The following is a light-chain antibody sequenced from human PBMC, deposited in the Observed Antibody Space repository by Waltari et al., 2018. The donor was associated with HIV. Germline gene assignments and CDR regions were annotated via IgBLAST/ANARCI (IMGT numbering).Light chain of an antibody. V-gene: IGLV3-1*01. CDR3: QAWDSNTGGAV. CDR1: KLGDKY. Sequence: SYELTQPPSVSVSPGHTASITCSGEKLGDKYACWYQQKPGQSPVLVIYQNTKRPSGSPVRFAGSNAGNTATLTISGTQAMDEADYYCQAWDSNTGGAVFGGGTKLTVL. J-gene: IGLJ2*01. CDR2: QNT.